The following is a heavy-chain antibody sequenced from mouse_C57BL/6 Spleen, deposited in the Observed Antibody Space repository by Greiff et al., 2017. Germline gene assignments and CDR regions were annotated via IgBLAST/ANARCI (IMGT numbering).Heavy chain of an antibody. CDR2: ISSGSSTI. J-gene: IGHJ4*01. V-gene: IGHV5-17*01. CDR3: ARHWPRLYAMDY. CDR1: GFTFSDYG. Sequence: EVKLVESGGGLVKPGGSLKLSCAASGFTFSDYGMHWVRQAPEKGLEWVAYISSGSSTIYYAEPVKGRFTISRDNAKNTLFLQMTSLRSEDTAMYYCARHWPRLYAMDYWGQGTSVTVSS. D-gene: IGHD3-2*02.